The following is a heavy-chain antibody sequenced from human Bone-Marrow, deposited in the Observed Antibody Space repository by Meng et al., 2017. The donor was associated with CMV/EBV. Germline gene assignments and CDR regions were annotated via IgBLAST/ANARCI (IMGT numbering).Heavy chain of an antibody. CDR2: MRYDGSVE. Sequence: GGSLRLSCVTSGFTLNNYGMHWVRQAPGKGLEWVAFMRYDGSVEYYADSVKGRFIMSREYPRNIVYLHMNTLRPEDTAVYYCAKETTDVDSGMDVWGQGTTVTVSS. J-gene: IGHJ6*02. CDR3: AKETTDVDSGMDV. CDR1: GFTLNNYG. V-gene: IGHV3-30*02. D-gene: IGHD4-17*01.